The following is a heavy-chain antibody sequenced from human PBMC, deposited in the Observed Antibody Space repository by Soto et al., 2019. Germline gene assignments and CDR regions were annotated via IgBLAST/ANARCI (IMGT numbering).Heavy chain of an antibody. D-gene: IGHD3-22*01. CDR1: GFTFSDYY. CDR3: AGDLDYYDSSGYYYGGAFDI. CDR2: ISSSGSTI. Sequence: QVQLVESGGGLVKPGGSLRLSCAASGFTFSDYYMSWIRQAPGKGLEWVSYISSSGSTIYYADSVKGRFTISRDNAKNSLYLQMNSLRAEDTAVYYCAGDLDYYDSSGYYYGGAFDIWGQGTMVTVSS. J-gene: IGHJ3*02. V-gene: IGHV3-11*01.